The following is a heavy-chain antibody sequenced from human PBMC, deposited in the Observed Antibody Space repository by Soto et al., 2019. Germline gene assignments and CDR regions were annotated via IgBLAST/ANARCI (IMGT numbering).Heavy chain of an antibody. V-gene: IGHV1-69*02. J-gene: IGHJ5*02. D-gene: IGHD3-10*01. CDR3: GRGSTIVRGARSSFDP. CDR2: IIPIAAIA. CDR1: GGTFSRYT. Sequence: QVQLVQSGAEVKKPGASVKVSCKASGGTFSRYTINWVRQAPGQGLEWMGRIIPIAAIANYTQKFQRRVTITVDKSSTTAYMELSSLRSDDTAVYYCGRGSTIVRGARSSFDPWGQGTLVTVSS.